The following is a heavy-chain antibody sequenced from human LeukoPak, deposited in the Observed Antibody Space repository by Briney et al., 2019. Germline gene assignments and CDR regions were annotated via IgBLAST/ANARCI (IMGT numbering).Heavy chain of an antibody. D-gene: IGHD2/OR15-2a*01. CDR2: IYYSGST. V-gene: IGHV4-59*08. CDR1: GGSISSYY. Sequence: SETLSLTCTVSGGSISSYYWSWIRQPPGKGLEWIGYIYYSGSTNHNPSLKSRVTISVDTSKNQLSLKLSSVTAADTAVYYCARHVKGSTHGFDPWGQGTLVTVSS. CDR3: ARHVKGSTHGFDP. J-gene: IGHJ5*02.